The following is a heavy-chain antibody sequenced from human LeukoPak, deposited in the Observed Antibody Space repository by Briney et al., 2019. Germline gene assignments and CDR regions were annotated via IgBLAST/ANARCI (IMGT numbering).Heavy chain of an antibody. CDR1: GFTFRSHW. Sequence: GGSLRLSCAASGFTFRSHWMNWVRQAPGKGLEWVANIREDGSETYYVDSVKGRFTISRDNAKNSLILQMDSLRDDDTAGYYCARKDLEAYWYFDLWGRGTLVTVSS. D-gene: IGHD3-16*01. V-gene: IGHV3-7*01. J-gene: IGHJ2*01. CDR3: ARKDLEAYWYFDL. CDR2: IREDGSET.